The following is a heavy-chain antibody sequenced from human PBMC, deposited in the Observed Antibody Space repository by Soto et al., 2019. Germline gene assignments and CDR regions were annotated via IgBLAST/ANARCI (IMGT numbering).Heavy chain of an antibody. CDR1: GYTFTSYG. D-gene: IGHD4-17*01. CDR3: ARGFQTTVVPDWYFDL. J-gene: IGHJ2*01. V-gene: IGHV1-18*01. CDR2: ISAYNGNT. Sequence: GASVKVSCKASGYTFTSYGISWVRQAPGQGLEWMGWISAYNGNTNYAQKLQGRVTMTTDTSTSTAYMELRSLRSDDTAVYYCARGFQTTVVPDWYFDLWGRGTLVTVSS.